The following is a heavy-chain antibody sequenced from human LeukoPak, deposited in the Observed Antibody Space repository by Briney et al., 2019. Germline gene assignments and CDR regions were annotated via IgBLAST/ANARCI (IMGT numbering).Heavy chain of an antibody. CDR1: GYSFSTFW. J-gene: IGHJ4*02. CDR2: IYPGDSDT. D-gene: IGHD4-11*01. Sequence: GESLKISCKGSGYSFSTFWIGSVRQMPGKGLEWMGIIYPGDSDTRYSPSFQGQVTISADKSISTAYLQWSSLKASDTAMYYCARDNSNYFDYWGQGTLVTVSS. V-gene: IGHV5-51*01. CDR3: ARDNSNYFDY.